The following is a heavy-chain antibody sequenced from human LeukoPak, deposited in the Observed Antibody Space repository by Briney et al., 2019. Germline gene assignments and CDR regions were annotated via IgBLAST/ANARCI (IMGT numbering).Heavy chain of an antibody. V-gene: IGHV1-8*03. CDR2: MNPNSGNT. CDR3: ARGFYDYVWGSYRYNGWFDP. J-gene: IGHJ5*02. CDR1: GYTFTSYD. D-gene: IGHD3-16*02. Sequence: GASMKVSCKASGYTFTSYDINWVRQATGQGLEWMGWMNPNSGNTRYAQKFQGRVTITRNTSISTAYMELNSLRSEDTAVYYCARGFYDYVWGSYRYNGWFDPWGQGTLVTVSS.